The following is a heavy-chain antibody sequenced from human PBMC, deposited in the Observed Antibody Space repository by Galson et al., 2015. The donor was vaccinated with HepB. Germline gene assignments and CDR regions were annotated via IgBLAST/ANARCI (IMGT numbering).Heavy chain of an antibody. J-gene: IGHJ4*02. CDR3: ARGRPSTVIVGSGPSVPFDY. Sequence: SVKVSCKASGGTFSSYGISWVRQAPGQGLEWMGGIIPIFNTTNHAQKFQGRVTITADESTNSAYMALSSLSFEDTAVYYCARGRPSTVIVGSGPSVPFDYWGQGTLVTVSS. D-gene: IGHD3-22*01. CDR1: GGTFSSYG. V-gene: IGHV1-69*13. CDR2: IIPIFNTT.